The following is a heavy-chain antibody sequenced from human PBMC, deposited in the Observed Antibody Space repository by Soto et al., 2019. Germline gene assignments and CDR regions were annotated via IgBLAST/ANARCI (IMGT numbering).Heavy chain of an antibody. Sequence: PGGSLRLSCAASGFSFSRHSMNWVRQAPGKGLEWVSSISPTSEYIYHADYVKGRFTISRDNAKNSLYLQMDSLRADDTVVYYCARKNYYADSGFYDYWGQGALVTVSS. CDR3: ARKNYYADSGFYDY. D-gene: IGHD3-22*01. J-gene: IGHJ4*02. V-gene: IGHV3-21*01. CDR1: GFSFSRHS. CDR2: ISPTSEYI.